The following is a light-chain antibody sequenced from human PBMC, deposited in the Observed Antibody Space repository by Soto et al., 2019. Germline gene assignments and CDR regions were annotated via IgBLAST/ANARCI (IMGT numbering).Light chain of an antibody. CDR2: GAS. CDR1: QSVSSN. V-gene: IGKV3-15*01. J-gene: IGKJ3*01. Sequence: EIVMTQSPATLSVSPGERATLSCRASQSVSSNLAWYQQKPGQAPRLLIYGASTRATGIPARFSGSGSGTELTLTISSLQSQDFAVYYCQQYNNCPPTFGTRTKVDI. CDR3: QQYNNCPPT.